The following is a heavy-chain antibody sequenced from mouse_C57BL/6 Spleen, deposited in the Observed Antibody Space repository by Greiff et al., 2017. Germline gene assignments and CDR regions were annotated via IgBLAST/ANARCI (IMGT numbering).Heavy chain of an antibody. Sequence: VKLVASGAELVKPGASVKISCKASGYAFSSYWMNWVKQRPGKGLEWIGQIYPGDGDTNYNGKFKGKATLTADKSSSTAYMQLSSLTSEDSAVYFCARIDYYGSSYGAMDYWGQGTSVTVSS. CDR3: ARIDYYGSSYGAMDY. D-gene: IGHD1-1*01. CDR1: GYAFSSYW. V-gene: IGHV1-80*01. CDR2: IYPGDGDT. J-gene: IGHJ4*01.